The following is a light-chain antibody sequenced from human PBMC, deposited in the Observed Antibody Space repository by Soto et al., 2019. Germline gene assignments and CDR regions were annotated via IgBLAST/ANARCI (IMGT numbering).Light chain of an antibody. J-gene: IGKJ2*01. V-gene: IGKV1-5*01. CDR2: DVF. CDR1: QSINNC. CDR3: QHFNGYPYT. Sequence: DIQMTQSPSTLSASIGDRVTITCRASQSINNCLAWYQQRPGQGPHLLIYDVFRLGTGVPSRFSGSGSGTEFTLTMSSLQAEDFATYFCQHFNGYPYTFGPGTKLEI.